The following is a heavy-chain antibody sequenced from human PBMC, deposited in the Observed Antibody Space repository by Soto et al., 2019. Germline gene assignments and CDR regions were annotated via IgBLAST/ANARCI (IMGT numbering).Heavy chain of an antibody. CDR2: IYSDGTT. CDR1: GFTVSSNY. Sequence: EVQLVESGGGLVQPGGSLRLSCAASGFTVSSNYMSWVRQAPGRGLEWVSVIYSDGTTYYADSVKGRFTISRDNSENTLYLQINSLRVEDTAVYYCARDSAYGAAPLGYWGQGTLVTVSS. D-gene: IGHD6-13*01. V-gene: IGHV3-66*01. J-gene: IGHJ4*02. CDR3: ARDSAYGAAPLGY.